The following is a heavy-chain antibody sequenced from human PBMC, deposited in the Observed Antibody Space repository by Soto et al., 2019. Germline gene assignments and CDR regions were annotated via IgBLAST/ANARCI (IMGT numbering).Heavy chain of an antibody. CDR2: MNPNSGNT. CDR1: GYTFTSYG. V-gene: IGHV1-8*02. D-gene: IGHD3-9*01. CDR3: ARAYYRYFDWLLHAFDI. Sequence: ASVKVSCKASGYTFTSYGINWVRQATGQGLEWMGWMNPNSGNTGYAQKFQGRVTMTRNTSISTAYMELSSLRSEDTAVYYCARAYYRYFDWLLHAFDIWGQGTIVTVSS. J-gene: IGHJ3*02.